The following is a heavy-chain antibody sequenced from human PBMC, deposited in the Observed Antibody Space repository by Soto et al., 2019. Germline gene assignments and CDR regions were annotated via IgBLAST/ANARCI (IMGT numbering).Heavy chain of an antibody. J-gene: IGHJ1*01. CDR1: GDSFSNYY. CDR3: ARDLDGLHDDTSGPFPRPG. D-gene: IGHD3-22*01. Sequence: LSLTCTVSGDSFSNYYCNWVRKSTGKGLEWIGRIYPTGSTTYNPSLKSRLTMSVDTSKNQFSLRLTSMTAADTAVYYCARDLDGLHDDTSGPFPRPGWGQGTLVTVSS. V-gene: IGHV4-4*07. CDR2: IYPTGST.